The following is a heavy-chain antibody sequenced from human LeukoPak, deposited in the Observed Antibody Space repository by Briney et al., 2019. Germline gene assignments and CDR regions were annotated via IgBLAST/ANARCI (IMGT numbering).Heavy chain of an antibody. CDR2: IKQDGSEK. Sequence: GGSLRLSCAASGVTFSSYWMSWVRQAPGKGLEWVANIKQDGSEKYYVDSVKGRFTISRDNAKNSLYLQMNSLRDEDTALYYCARDHFGQNDWYFDLWGRGTLVTVSS. V-gene: IGHV3-7*05. CDR1: GVTFSSYW. J-gene: IGHJ2*01. CDR3: ARDHFGQNDWYFDL. D-gene: IGHD3-10*01.